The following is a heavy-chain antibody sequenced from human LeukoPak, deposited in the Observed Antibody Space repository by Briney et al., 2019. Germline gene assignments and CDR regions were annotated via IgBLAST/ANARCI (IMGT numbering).Heavy chain of an antibody. V-gene: IGHV3-30*18. CDR2: ISYDGSNK. J-gene: IGHJ4*02. CDR3: ANDRVGACDY. D-gene: IGHD1-26*01. Sequence: GGSLRLSCAASGFTFSSYGMHWVRQAPGKGQEWVAVISYDGSNKYYADSVKGRFTISRDNSKNTLYLQMSSLRAEDTAVYYCANDRVGACDYWGQGTLVTVSS. CDR1: GFTFSSYG.